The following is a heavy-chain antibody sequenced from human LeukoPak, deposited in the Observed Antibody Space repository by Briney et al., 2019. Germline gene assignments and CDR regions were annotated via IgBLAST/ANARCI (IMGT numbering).Heavy chain of an antibody. CDR3: ARPLGYSYGDGGLGLGY. Sequence: PSQTLSLTCAVSGGYISSGGYSWSWIPQPPGKGLDWIGYIYHSGSTYYNPSLKSRVTISVDTSKNQFSLKLSSVTAADTAVYYCARPLGYSYGDGGLGLGYWGQGPLVTVSS. D-gene: IGHD5-18*01. CDR1: GGYISSGGYS. CDR2: IYHSGST. V-gene: IGHV4-30-2*03. J-gene: IGHJ4*02.